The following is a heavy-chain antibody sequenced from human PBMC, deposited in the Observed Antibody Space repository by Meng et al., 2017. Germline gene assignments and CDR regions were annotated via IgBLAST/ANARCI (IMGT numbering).Heavy chain of an antibody. CDR3: AKDYSSYSDY. D-gene: IGHD6-6*01. V-gene: IGHV3-30*04. J-gene: IGHJ4*02. CDR1: GFFVSRYA. Sequence: GFFVSRYAMHWVRQAPGKGLEWVAVISNEGSEKYYADSVKGRFTISRDNSKNTLYLHMNSLRAEDTAVYYCAKDYSSYSDYWGQGTLVTVSS. CDR2: ISNEGSEK.